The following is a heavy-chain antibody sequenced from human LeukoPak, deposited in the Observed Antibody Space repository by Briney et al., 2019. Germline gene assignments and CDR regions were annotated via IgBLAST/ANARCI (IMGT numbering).Heavy chain of an antibody. D-gene: IGHD2-2*01. CDR1: GFTYSSYS. CDR3: ARDPEGYCSSTSCFIDY. J-gene: IGHJ4*02. CDR2: ISSSSSYI. Sequence: GGSLRLSCAASGFTYSSYSMNWVRQAPGKGLEWVSSISSSSSYIYYADSVKGRFTISRDNAKNSLYLQMNSLGAEDTAVYYCARDPEGYCSSTSCFIDYWGQGTLVTVSS. V-gene: IGHV3-21*01.